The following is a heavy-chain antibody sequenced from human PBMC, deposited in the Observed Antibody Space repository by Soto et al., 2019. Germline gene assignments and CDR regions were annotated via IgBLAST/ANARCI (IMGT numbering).Heavy chain of an antibody. V-gene: IGHV1-18*01. CDR3: AREGVAPYYYYGMDV. D-gene: IGHD5-12*01. Sequence: GAPVKGSFKASGYTLTHFGIRWGRQAPGQGLEWMGWISTYNGDTNYAQTFQGRVTMTTDTSTSTVHMEVRSLRSDDTAVYYCAREGVAPYYYYGMDVWGQGTPVTVSS. J-gene: IGHJ6*02. CDR1: GYTLTHFG. CDR2: ISTYNGDT.